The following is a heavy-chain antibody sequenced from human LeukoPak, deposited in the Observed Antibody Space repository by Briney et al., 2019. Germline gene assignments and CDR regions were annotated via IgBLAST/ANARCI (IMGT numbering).Heavy chain of an antibody. CDR3: ARVLEYRGSYYDYFDY. CDR1: GFTFSSYG. J-gene: IGHJ4*02. Sequence: GGSLRLSCAASGFTFSSYGMHWVRQAPGKGLEWVAVISYDGSNKYYADSVKGRFTISRDNSKNTLYLQMNSLRAEDTAVYYCARVLEYRGSYYDYFDYWGQGTLVTVSS. CDR2: ISYDGSNK. D-gene: IGHD1-26*01. V-gene: IGHV3-30*03.